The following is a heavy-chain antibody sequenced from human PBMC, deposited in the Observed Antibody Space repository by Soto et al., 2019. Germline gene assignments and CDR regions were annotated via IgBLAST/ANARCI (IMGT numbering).Heavy chain of an antibody. CDR3: AKNLPRTGRLHY. V-gene: IGHV4-39*01. J-gene: IGHJ4*02. Sequence: PSETLSLTCNLSGASITSPTYFWAWIRQPPGKGLEWVGSIYYSVKTHYNPSLKNRVNISVGRSKNQFSLQRTSVTAADTAVYYCAKNLPRTGRLHYWGQGTLVTVSS. CDR1: GASITSPTYF. CDR2: IYYSVKT.